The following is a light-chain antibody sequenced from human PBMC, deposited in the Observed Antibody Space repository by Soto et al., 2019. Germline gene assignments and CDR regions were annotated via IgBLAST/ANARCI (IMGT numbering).Light chain of an antibody. CDR1: SSDVGSYNR. CDR3: NSYTGSSTYV. Sequence: QSALTQPPSVSGSPGQSVAISCTGTSSDVGSYNRVSWYQQPPGAAPKLMIYEVSNRPSGVPDRFSGSKSGNTASLTISGLPAEDEADYYCNSYTGSSTYVFGTGTKLTVL. CDR2: EVS. J-gene: IGLJ1*01. V-gene: IGLV2-18*02.